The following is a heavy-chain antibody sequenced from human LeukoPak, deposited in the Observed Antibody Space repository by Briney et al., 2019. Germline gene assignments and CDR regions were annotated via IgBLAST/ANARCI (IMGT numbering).Heavy chain of an antibody. Sequence: GASVRVSCKASGYTFTGFYMHRVRQAPGQGLEWMGWINPNSGGTNYAQKFQGRVTMTRDTSISTAYMELSRLRSDDTAVYYCASEDSSGYFGVSVNWGQGTLVTVSS. CDR3: ASEDSSGYFGVSVN. CDR1: GYTFTGFY. J-gene: IGHJ4*02. V-gene: IGHV1-2*02. CDR2: INPNSGGT. D-gene: IGHD3-22*01.